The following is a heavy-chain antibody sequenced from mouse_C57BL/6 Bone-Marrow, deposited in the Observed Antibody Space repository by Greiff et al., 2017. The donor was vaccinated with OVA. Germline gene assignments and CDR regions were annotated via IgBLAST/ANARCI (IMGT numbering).Heavy chain of an antibody. Sequence: VQLVESGAELVRPGASVTLSCKASGYTFTDYEMHWVKQTPVHGLAWIGAIDPETGGTAYNQKFKGKAILTADKSSSTAYMELRSLTSEDSAVYYCTRRYGSSSAWFAYWGQGTLVTVSA. CDR2: IDPETGGT. J-gene: IGHJ3*01. D-gene: IGHD1-1*01. V-gene: IGHV1-15*01. CDR3: TRRYGSSSAWFAY. CDR1: GYTFTDYE.